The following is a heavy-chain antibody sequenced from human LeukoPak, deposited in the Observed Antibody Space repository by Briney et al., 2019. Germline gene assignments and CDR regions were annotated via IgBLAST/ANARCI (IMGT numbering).Heavy chain of an antibody. CDR3: ARRYGSGPYYDAFDI. CDR2: IYYSGST. D-gene: IGHD3-10*01. J-gene: IGHJ3*02. Sequence: SQTLSLTCTVSGGSISSGGYYWSWIRQHPGKGLEWIGYIYYSGSTYYNPSLKSRVTISVDTSKNRFSLKLSSVTAADTAVYYCARRYGSGPYYDAFDIWGQGTMVTLSS. V-gene: IGHV4-31*03. CDR1: GGSISSGGYY.